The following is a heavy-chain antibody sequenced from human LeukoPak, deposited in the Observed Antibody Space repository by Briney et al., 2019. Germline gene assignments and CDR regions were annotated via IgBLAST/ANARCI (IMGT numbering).Heavy chain of an antibody. V-gene: IGHV3-66*04. CDR1: GFTVSSNY. Sequence: GGSLRLSCAASGFTVSSNYMSWVRQAPGKGLEWVSVIYSGGSTYYADSVKGRFTISRDNSKNTLYLQMNSLRAEDTAVYYCAGRGRRGRHCSGGSCYPDYWGQGTLVTVSS. CDR2: IYSGGST. D-gene: IGHD2-15*01. J-gene: IGHJ4*02. CDR3: AGRGRRGRHCSGGSCYPDY.